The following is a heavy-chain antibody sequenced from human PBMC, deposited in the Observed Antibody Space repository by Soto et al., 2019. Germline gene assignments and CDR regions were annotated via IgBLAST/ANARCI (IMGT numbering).Heavy chain of an antibody. V-gene: IGHV3-23*01. CDR1: GFTFSSYA. D-gene: IGHD3-3*01. J-gene: IGHJ4*02. CDR2: ISGSGGST. Sequence: EVQLLESGGGLVQPGGSLRLSCAASGFTFSSYAMSWVRQAPGKGLEWVSAISGSGGSTYYADSVKGRFTISRDNSKNTLYLQMNSLRAEDTAVYYCAKRPPARYYDFWSGYYFDYWGQGTLVTVSS. CDR3: AKRPPARYYDFWSGYYFDY.